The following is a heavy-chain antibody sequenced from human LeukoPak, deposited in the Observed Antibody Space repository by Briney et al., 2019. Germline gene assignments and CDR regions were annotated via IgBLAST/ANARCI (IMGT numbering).Heavy chain of an antibody. CDR3: AHGSMYQLDY. D-gene: IGHD2-2*01. CDR1: GFTVSNNY. J-gene: IGHJ4*02. CDR2: IYSGGST. V-gene: IGHV3-53*01. Sequence: GGSLRLSCAASGFTVSNNYMSWVRQAPGKGLEWVSVIYSGGSTYYTDSVKGRFTISRDNAKNTLYLQMNSLRAEDTAVYYCAHGSMYQLDYWGQGTLVTVSS.